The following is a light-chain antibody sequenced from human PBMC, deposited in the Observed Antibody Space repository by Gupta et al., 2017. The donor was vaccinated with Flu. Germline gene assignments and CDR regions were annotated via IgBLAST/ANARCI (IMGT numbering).Light chain of an antibody. CDR3: QVWDSPNNQYV. CDR2: DDS. Sequence: SYVLTPSPSVSVAPGPTATVTCGGDDIGIKTVHGYKQRPGQAPVLVVYDDSGRPSGIPERFSGSNSGNTATLTISRVEAGDEADYYCQVWDSPNNQYVFGTGTQVTVL. J-gene: IGLJ1*01. V-gene: IGLV3-21*02. CDR1: DIGIKT.